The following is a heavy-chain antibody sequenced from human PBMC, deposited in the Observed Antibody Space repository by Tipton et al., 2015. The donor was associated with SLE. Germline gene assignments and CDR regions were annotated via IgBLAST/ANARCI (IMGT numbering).Heavy chain of an antibody. CDR2: IYRSGTA. D-gene: IGHD3-3*01. CDR3: ARDPYDSWSDYQATFEY. V-gene: IGHV4-39*07. Sequence: TLSLTCTVSGDSISGSTYYWGWIRQSPGKGLEWIGSIYRSGTAYYNPSLKSRVTMSVDTSKNQFSLKLTSVTAADTAVYYCARDPYDSWSDYQATFEYWGQGTLVTVSP. J-gene: IGHJ4*02. CDR1: GDSISGSTYY.